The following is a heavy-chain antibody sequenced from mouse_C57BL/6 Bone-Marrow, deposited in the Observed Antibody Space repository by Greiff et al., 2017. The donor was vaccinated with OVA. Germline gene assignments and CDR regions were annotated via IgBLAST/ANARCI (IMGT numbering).Heavy chain of an antibody. D-gene: IGHD1-1*01. J-gene: IGHJ4*01. V-gene: IGHV1-81*01. CDR3: ARWIYYYDAMDY. CDR2: IYRRSGNT. CDR1: GYTFTSYG. Sequence: VQLQQSGAELARPGASVKLSCKASGYTFTSYGITWVQQRPGKGLEWIGEIYRRSGNTYYNEKFKGKATLPADKTSSTAYMELRSLTSEDSAVYFSARWIYYYDAMDYWGQGTSVTVSS.